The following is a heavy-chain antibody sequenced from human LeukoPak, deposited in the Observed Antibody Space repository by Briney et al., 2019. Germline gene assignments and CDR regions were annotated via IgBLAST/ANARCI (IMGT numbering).Heavy chain of an antibody. Sequence: SETLSLTCSVSGGSISSGRYYWSWPRQPAGKGLEWIGHIYTSGNPHQTPSLKSRVTISVDTSKNQFSLKVRSVTAADTAVYYCAGSVKGVQYWGQGTLVTVSS. D-gene: IGHD3-10*01. CDR2: IYTSGNP. CDR1: GGSISSGRYY. CDR3: AGSVKGVQY. V-gene: IGHV4-61*09. J-gene: IGHJ4*02.